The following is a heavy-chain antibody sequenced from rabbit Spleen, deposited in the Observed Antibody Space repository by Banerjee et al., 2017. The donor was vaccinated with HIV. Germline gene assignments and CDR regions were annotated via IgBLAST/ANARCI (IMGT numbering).Heavy chain of an antibody. V-gene: IGHV1S45*01. CDR2: IEISSGSA. CDR1: GFTVSSSDY. CDR3: AGADYGACFNL. J-gene: IGHJ3*01. D-gene: IGHD2-1*01. Sequence: QQQLEESGGGLVKPGGTLTLTCKASGFTVSSSDYMCWVRQAPGKGLEWIACIEISSGSAWYASWAKGRFTITKTSSTTVTLQMTTLTAADTATYFCAGADYGACFNLWGQGTLVTVS.